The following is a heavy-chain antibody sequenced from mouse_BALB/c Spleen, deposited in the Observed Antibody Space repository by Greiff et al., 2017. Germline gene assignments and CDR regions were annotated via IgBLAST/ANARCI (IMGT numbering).Heavy chain of an antibody. V-gene: IGHV14-1*02. CDR2: IDPENGNT. J-gene: IGHJ3*01. CDR3: ASLTGTAY. CDR1: GFNIKDYY. D-gene: IGHD4-1*01. Sequence: VQLQQSGAELVRPGALVKLSCKASGFNIKDYYMHWVKQRPEQGLEWIGWIDPENGNTIYDPKFQGKASITADTSSNTAYLQLSSLTSEDTAVYYCASLTGTAYWGQGTLVTVSA.